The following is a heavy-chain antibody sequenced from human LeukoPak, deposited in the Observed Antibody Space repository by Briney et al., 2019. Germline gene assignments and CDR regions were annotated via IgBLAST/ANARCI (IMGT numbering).Heavy chain of an antibody. D-gene: IGHD5-24*01. CDR1: GFTFSSYA. Sequence: GGSLRLSCAASGFTFSSYAMSWVRQAPGKGLEWVSGISGSGDSAYYADSVKGRFTVSRDNSKNTLYLQMNSLRAEDTAVYYCARGERWLQSPLGYWGQGTLVTVSS. CDR2: ISGSGDSA. CDR3: ARGERWLQSPLGY. J-gene: IGHJ4*02. V-gene: IGHV3-23*01.